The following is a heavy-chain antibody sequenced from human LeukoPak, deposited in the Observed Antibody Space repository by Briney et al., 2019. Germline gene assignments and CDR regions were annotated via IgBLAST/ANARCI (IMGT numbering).Heavy chain of an antibody. CDR1: EFIITNKN. CDR3: ARGRYSRDYWC. CDR2: IYSGGAT. Sequence: GGSLRLSIASSEFIITNKNMSWLRQAPGKGLEWVSVIYSGGATYYADSVRGRFTISRDNSKHMVCLQMTSLGAYDTAVYYCARGRYSRDYWCWGPGTLVTVSS. J-gene: IGHJ4*02. V-gene: IGHV3-53*01. D-gene: IGHD2-8*02.